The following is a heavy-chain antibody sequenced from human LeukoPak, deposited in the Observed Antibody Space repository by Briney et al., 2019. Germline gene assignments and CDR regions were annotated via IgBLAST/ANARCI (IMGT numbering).Heavy chain of an antibody. V-gene: IGHV3-23*01. D-gene: IGHD6-6*01. J-gene: IGHJ4*02. CDR2: ISGSGGST. Sequence: WVSAISGSGGSTYYGDSVKGRFTISRDNSKNTLYLQMNSLRAEDTAVYYCAKDRLTARPDYWGQGTLVTVSS. CDR3: AKDRLTARPDY.